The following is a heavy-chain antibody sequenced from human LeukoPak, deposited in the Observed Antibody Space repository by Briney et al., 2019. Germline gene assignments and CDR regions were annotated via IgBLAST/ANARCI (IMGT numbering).Heavy chain of an antibody. V-gene: IGHV3-23*01. D-gene: IGHD3-3*01. CDR2: SSGSGVST. CDR3: TKEGHYDFWSGYPLDY. Sequence: GASLRLSCAASGFTFSNYAMSWVRQAPGKGLEWVSASSGSGVSTYSADSVKGRFTISRDNSKNTLYLQMNSLRAEDTALYYCTKEGHYDFWSGYPLDYWGQGTLVTVSS. J-gene: IGHJ4*02. CDR1: GFTFSNYA.